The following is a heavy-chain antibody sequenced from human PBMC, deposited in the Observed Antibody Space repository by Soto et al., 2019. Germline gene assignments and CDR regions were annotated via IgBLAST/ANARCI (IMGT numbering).Heavy chain of an antibody. CDR2: IYSDGTT. Sequence: EVPLVESGGGLIQPGGSLTLSCAASGFAVSNTYMSWVRQAPGRGLEWVSFIYSDGTTCYADSVKGRFTISRDTSKTTLSLKMNSLRAEDTAVYYCARDCSGGSCYPDRGAWGQGTLVTVSS. D-gene: IGHD2-15*01. CDR1: GFAVSNTY. J-gene: IGHJ5*02. V-gene: IGHV3-53*01. CDR3: ARDCSGGSCYPDRGA.